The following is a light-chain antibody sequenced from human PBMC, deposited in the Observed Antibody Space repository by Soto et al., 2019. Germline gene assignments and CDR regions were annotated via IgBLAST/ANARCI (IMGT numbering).Light chain of an antibody. V-gene: IGLV1-47*02. CDR2: SNN. J-gene: IGLJ1*01. Sequence: QSVLTQPPSASGTPGQMVTISCSGSSSNIGSNYVYWYQQLPGTAPKLLIYSNNQRPSGVPDRFSGSKSGTSASLAISGLRSEDEADYYCAAWDDSLSGRYVFGTGTKVTVL. CDR3: AAWDDSLSGRYV. CDR1: SSNIGSNY.